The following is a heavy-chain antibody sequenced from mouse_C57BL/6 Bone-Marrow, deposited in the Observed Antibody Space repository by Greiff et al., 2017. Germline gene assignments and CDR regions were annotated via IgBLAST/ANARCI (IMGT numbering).Heavy chain of an antibody. CDR3: AIRGDYDKGWFAD. CDR2: IHPGSGGT. J-gene: IGHJ3*01. Sequence: QVQLQQSGAELVRPGTSVKVSCKASGYAFTNYLIEWVKQRPGQGLEWIGVIHPGSGGTNYNEKFKGKATLTADKSSSTAYMQLSSLTSEDSAVDFCAIRGDYDKGWFADWGQGTLVTVSA. CDR1: GYAFTNYL. D-gene: IGHD2-4*01. V-gene: IGHV1-54*01.